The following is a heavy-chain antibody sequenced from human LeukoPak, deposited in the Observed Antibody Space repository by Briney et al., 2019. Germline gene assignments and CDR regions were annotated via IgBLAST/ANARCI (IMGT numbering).Heavy chain of an antibody. V-gene: IGHV3-30*18. J-gene: IGHJ4*02. CDR1: GFTSSRYG. D-gene: IGHD1-26*01. CDR3: ANVGLLVGATVGH. CDR2: ISNDGSNK. Sequence: GGSLRLSCAASGFTSSRYGMHWVRQAPDKGLEWVTSISNDGSNKYYADSVKGRFTISRDNSKNTLYLQMNSLRAEDTAIYYCANVGLLVGATVGHWGQGTLVTVSS.